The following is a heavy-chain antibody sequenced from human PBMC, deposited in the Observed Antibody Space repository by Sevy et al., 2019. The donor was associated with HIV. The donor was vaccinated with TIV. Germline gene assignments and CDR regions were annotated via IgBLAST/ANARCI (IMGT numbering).Heavy chain of an antibody. J-gene: IGHJ5*02. CDR1: GFTVSSNY. CDR2: IYSGGST. D-gene: IGHD7-27*01. CDR3: ARVNWGGSCFDP. Sequence: GESLKISCAASGFTVSSNYMSWVRQAPGKGLEWVSVIYSGGSTYYADSVKGRFTISRDNSKNTLYLQMNSLRAEDTAVYYCARVNWGGSCFDPWGQGTLVTVSS. V-gene: IGHV3-53*01.